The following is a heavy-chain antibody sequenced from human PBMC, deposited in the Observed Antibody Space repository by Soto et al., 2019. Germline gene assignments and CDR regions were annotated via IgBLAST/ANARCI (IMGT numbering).Heavy chain of an antibody. CDR3: AKSGPYYFVN. CDR1: GFNLAVSA. V-gene: IGHV3-23*01. Sequence: EVQLLESGGGLVQPGGSLRLSCAASGFNLAVSAMNWVRQAPGKGLEWVSTGRGSGGNTYYADAVKGRFTISRDKSKDPVYLQMKRLTTEDTAIFYCAKSGPYYFVNVVQGTMVTFSS. J-gene: IGHJ4*02. CDR2: GRGSGGNT.